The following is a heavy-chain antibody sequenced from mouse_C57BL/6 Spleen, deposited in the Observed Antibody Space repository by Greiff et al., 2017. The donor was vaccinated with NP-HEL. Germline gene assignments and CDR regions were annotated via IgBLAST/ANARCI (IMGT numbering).Heavy chain of an antibody. Sequence: EVQLHQSGPELVKPGASVKIPCKASGYTFTDYNMDWVKQSHGKSLEWIGDINPNNGGTIYNQKFKGKATLTVDKSSSTAYMELRSLTSEDTAVYYCARTDYYGSSSYYFDYWGQGTTLTVSS. CDR2: INPNNGGT. CDR3: ARTDYYGSSSYYFDY. V-gene: IGHV1-18*01. CDR1: GYTFTDYN. J-gene: IGHJ2*01. D-gene: IGHD1-1*01.